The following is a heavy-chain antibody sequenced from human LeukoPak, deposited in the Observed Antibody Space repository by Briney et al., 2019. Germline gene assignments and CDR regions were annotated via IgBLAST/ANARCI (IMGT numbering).Heavy chain of an antibody. CDR1: GFTLSSNY. CDR2: LYSGSST. Sequence: PGGSLRLSCAPSGFTLSSNYMSWVRPAPGKGLEWVSILYSGSSTYYADSVKGRFTISRDTSRNTMYLQMNSLRAEDTAIYYCARARTYSSGWWYYFDYWGQGTLVTVSS. CDR3: ARARTYSSGWWYYFDY. D-gene: IGHD6-19*01. V-gene: IGHV3-66*01. J-gene: IGHJ4*02.